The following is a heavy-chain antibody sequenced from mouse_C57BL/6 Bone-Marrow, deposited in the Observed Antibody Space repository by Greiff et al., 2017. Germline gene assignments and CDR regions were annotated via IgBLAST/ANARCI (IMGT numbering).Heavy chain of an antibody. J-gene: IGHJ2*01. Sequence: QVQLQQPGAELVMPGASVKLSCKASGCTFTSYWMHWVKQRPGQGLEWIGEIDPSDSYTNYNQKFKGKSTLTVDKSSSTAYMQLSSLTSEDSAVYYCARDYGSSYDYFDYWGQGTTLTVSS. V-gene: IGHV1-69*01. CDR2: IDPSDSYT. CDR1: GCTFTSYW. CDR3: ARDYGSSYDYFDY. D-gene: IGHD1-1*01.